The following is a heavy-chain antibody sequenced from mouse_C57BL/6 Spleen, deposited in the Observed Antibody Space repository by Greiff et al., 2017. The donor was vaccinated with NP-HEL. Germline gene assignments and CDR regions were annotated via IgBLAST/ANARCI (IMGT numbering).Heavy chain of an antibody. D-gene: IGHD1-1*01. CDR1: GYTFTDYN. J-gene: IGHJ4*01. CDR2: INPNNGGT. V-gene: IGHV1-22*01. CDR3: ARGAELLRGDYAMDY. Sequence: EVQLQQSGPELVKPGASVKMSCKASGYTFTDYNMHWVKQSHGKSLEWIGYINPNNGGTSYNQKFKGKATLTVNKSSSTAYMELRSLTSEDSAVYYCARGAELLRGDYAMDYWGQGTSVTVSS.